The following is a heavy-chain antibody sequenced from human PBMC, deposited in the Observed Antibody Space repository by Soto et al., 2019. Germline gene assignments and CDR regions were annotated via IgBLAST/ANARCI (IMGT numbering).Heavy chain of an antibody. CDR3: AKLPSGSRIEEGY. CDR2: ISGSGGRT. CDR1: GFTFSTYA. V-gene: IGHV3-23*01. Sequence: EVQLLESGGGLVQPGGSLRLSCAASGFTFSTYAMSWVRQAPGKGLEWVAVISGSGGRTYYADSVKGRFTISRDNSKNTLWLQMNRLRAEDPAVYYCAKLPSGSRIEEGYWGQGTLVTVSS. J-gene: IGHJ4*02. D-gene: IGHD3-10*01.